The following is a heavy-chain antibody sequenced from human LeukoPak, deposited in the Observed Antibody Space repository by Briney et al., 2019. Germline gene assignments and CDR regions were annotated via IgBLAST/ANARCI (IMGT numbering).Heavy chain of an antibody. CDR1: GFTFSDSY. Sequence: GGSLRLSCAASGFTFSDSYMSWIRQAPGKGLEWVSYITSSSDYTNYVDSVKGRFTISRDNAKNSLYLQMNRLRADDTAVYYCAKEGSNWYDVDYWGQGTLVTVSS. CDR3: AKEGSNWYDVDY. V-gene: IGHV3-11*05. CDR2: ITSSSDYT. J-gene: IGHJ4*02. D-gene: IGHD6-13*01.